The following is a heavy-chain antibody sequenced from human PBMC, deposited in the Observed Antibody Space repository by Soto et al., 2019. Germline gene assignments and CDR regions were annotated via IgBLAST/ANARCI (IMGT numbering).Heavy chain of an antibody. J-gene: IGHJ4*02. D-gene: IGHD6-19*01. CDR1: GYTFTGYD. V-gene: IGHV1-8*01. CDR3: ARRADTNGWNGFGADKYYFDF. Sequence: GASVKVSCKASGYTFTGYDIYWVRQATGQGLEWMGWMNPNTGTSGYAQKFQGRVTMTSNTSITTAHMELSSLRSEDTAVYYCARRADTNGWNGFGADKYYFDFWGQGTLVTVSS. CDR2: MNPNTGTS.